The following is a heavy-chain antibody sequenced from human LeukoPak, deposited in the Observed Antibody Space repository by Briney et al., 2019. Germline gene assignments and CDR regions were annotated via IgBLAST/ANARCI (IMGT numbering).Heavy chain of an antibody. CDR2: INPNSGGT. CDR1: GYTFTGYY. CDR3: ARDGYYYDSSGYSVY. Sequence: ASVKVSCKASGYTFTGYYMHWVRQAPGQGLEWMGWINPNSGGTNYAQKFQGRVTMTRDTSISTAYMELSRLRSDDTAVYYCARDGYYYDSSGYSVYRGQGTLVTVSS. J-gene: IGHJ4*02. V-gene: IGHV1-2*02. D-gene: IGHD3-22*01.